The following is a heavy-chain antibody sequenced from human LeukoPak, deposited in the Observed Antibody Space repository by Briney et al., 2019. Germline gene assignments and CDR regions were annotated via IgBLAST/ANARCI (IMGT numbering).Heavy chain of an antibody. V-gene: IGHV4-39*01. CDR1: GGSISSSSYY. D-gene: IGHD5-18*01. CDR3: ARVPGYSYGYFDY. Sequence: SETLSLTCTVSGGSISSSSYYWGWIRQPPGKGLEWIGSIYYSGSTYYNPSLKSRVTISVDTSKNRFSLKLSSVTAADTAVYYCARVPGYSYGYFDYWGQGTLVTVSS. CDR2: IYYSGST. J-gene: IGHJ4*02.